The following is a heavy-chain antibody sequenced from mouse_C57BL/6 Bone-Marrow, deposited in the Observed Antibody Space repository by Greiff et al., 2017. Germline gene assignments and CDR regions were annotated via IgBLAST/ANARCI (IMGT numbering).Heavy chain of an antibody. D-gene: IGHD2-3*01. CDR3: ARRDDGYFFAY. Sequence: QVTLKVSGPGILQSSQTLSLTCSFSGFSLSTSGMGVSWIRQPSGKGLEWLAHIYWDDAKRYNPSLKSRPTISKDTSRNQVFRKITSVDTADTATYCCARRDDGYFFAYWGQGTLVTVSA. V-gene: IGHV8-12*01. CDR1: GFSLSTSGMG. J-gene: IGHJ3*01. CDR2: IYWDDAK.